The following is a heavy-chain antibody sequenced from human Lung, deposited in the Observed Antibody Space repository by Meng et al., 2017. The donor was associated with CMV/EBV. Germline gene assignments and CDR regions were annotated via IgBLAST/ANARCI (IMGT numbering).Heavy chain of an antibody. CDR1: GGSISSSNW. D-gene: IGHD6-19*01. J-gene: IGHJ4*02. CDR3: ASFPPPGKQWLVTDY. V-gene: IGHV4-4*02. Sequence: QVLLQEAGQGLVKPSGPLSLSCAVSGGSISSSNWWSWVRQPPGKGLEWIGEIYHSGSTNYNPSLKSRVTISVDKSKNQFSLKLSSVTAADTAVYYCASFPPPGKQWLVTDYWGQGTLVTVSS. CDR2: IYHSGST.